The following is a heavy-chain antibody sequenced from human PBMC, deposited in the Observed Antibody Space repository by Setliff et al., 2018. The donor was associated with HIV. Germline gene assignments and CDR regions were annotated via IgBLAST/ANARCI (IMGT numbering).Heavy chain of an antibody. V-gene: IGHV3-49*04. CDR3: TRDKGYAFDI. J-gene: IGHJ3*02. CDR1: GFTFGDYA. D-gene: IGHD5-18*01. CDR2: IRSKAYGGTT. Sequence: LRLSCTASGFTFGDYAMSWVRQAPGKGLEWVGFIRSKAYGGTTEYAASVKDRFTVSRDDSKSIAYLQINSLKTEDTAGYYCTRDKGYAFDIWGQGTMVTVSS.